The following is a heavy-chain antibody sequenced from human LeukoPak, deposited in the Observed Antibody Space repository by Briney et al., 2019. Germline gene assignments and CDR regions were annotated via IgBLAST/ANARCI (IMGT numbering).Heavy chain of an antibody. D-gene: IGHD3-10*01. V-gene: IGHV3-7*01. Sequence: PGGSLRLSCAASGFPFSSYGMNWVRQAPGKGLEWVAKIKENGGERYYVDSVKGRFTISRDNANNSLYLKMNSLRAEDTAVYYCARGYYYGSGSNWFDPWGQGTLVTVSS. CDR1: GFPFSSYG. CDR3: ARGYYYGSGSNWFDP. CDR2: IKENGGER. J-gene: IGHJ5*02.